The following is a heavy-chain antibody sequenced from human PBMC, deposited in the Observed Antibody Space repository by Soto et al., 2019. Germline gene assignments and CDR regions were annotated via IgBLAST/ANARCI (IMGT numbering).Heavy chain of an antibody. J-gene: IGHJ4*02. V-gene: IGHV1-8*01. CDR3: ARGVSAGVDY. CDR2: MQPSTGRT. CDR1: GYSFTSLD. D-gene: IGHD1-26*01. Sequence: ASVKVSCKSSGYSFTSLDINWVRQAAGQGLEWMGWMQPSTGRTGYAQKFQGRVTMTRDTSINTAYMELTTLTSDDTAFYYCARGVSAGVDYWGQGTLVTVSS.